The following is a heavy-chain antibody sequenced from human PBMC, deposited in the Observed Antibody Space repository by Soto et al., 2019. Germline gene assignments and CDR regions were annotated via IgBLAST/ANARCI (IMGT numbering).Heavy chain of an antibody. CDR2: INPNSGGT. J-gene: IGHJ6*02. CDR1: GYTFTGYY. V-gene: IGHV1-2*02. CDR3: ARGAAAGTDYYYGLDV. D-gene: IGHD6-13*01. Sequence: QVQLVQSGAEEKKPGASVKVSCQASGYTFTGYYMHWVRQAPGQGLEWMGWINPNSGGTNYAQKFQGRVTMTRDTSIRTAYMELSRLRSDDTAVYYCARGAAAGTDYYYGLDVWGQGTTVTVS.